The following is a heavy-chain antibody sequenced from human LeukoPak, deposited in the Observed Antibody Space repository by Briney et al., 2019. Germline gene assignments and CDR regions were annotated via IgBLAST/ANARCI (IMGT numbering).Heavy chain of an antibody. V-gene: IGHV4-4*07. CDR3: ARDVGKAY. D-gene: IGHD4-23*01. CDR2: IHSSGNT. Sequence: KASETLSLTCTVSGFSISTYYWSWFRQPAGKGLEWIGRIHSSGNTNYNPSLQSRVSPSIDTSQNQFSLRLTSLTAADTAVYFCARDVGKAYWGQGLLAIVSS. CDR1: GFSISTYY. J-gene: IGHJ4*02.